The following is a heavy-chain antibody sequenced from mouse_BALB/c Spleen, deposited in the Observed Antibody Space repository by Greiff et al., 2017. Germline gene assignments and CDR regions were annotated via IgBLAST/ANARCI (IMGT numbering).Heavy chain of an antibody. CDR3: ARLITPYYYAMDY. Sequence: QVQLQQSGAELMKPGASVKISCKATGYTFSSYWIEWVKQRPGHGLEWIGEILPGSGSTNYNEKFKGKATFTADTSSNTAYMQLSSLTSEDSAVYYCARLITPYYYAMDYWGQGTSVTVSS. J-gene: IGHJ4*01. V-gene: IGHV1-9*01. CDR2: ILPGSGST. CDR1: GYTFSSYW. D-gene: IGHD2-4*01.